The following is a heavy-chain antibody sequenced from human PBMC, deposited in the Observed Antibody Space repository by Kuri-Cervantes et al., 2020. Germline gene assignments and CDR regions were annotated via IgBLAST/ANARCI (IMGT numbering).Heavy chain of an antibody. CDR2: ISSSSSTI. Sequence: GESLKISCAASGFTFSSYSMNWVRQAPGKGLEWVSYISSSSSTIYYADSVKGRFTISRDNSKNTLYLQMNSLRAEDTAVYYCARGRRTFYYDSSAYYGAFDIWGQGTMVTVSS. CDR3: ARGRRTFYYDSSAYYGAFDI. D-gene: IGHD3-22*01. CDR1: GFTFSSYS. J-gene: IGHJ3*02. V-gene: IGHV3-48*01.